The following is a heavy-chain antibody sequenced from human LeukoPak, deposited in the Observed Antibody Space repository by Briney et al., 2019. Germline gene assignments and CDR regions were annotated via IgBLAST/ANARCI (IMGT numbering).Heavy chain of an antibody. V-gene: IGHV3-7*01. D-gene: IGHD3-3*01. Sequence: GGSLRLSCAASGFTFSSYWMSWVRQAPGKGLEWVANIKQDGSEKYYVDSVKGRFTISRDNAKNSLYLQMNSLRAEDTAVYYCARATYYDLWSGYYAFDYWGQGTLVTVSS. CDR3: ARATYYDLWSGYYAFDY. CDR1: GFTFSSYW. J-gene: IGHJ4*02. CDR2: IKQDGSEK.